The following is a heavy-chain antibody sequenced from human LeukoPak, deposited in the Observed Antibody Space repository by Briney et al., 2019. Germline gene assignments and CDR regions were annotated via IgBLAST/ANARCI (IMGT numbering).Heavy chain of an antibody. CDR1: GGSISSYY. D-gene: IGHD1-26*01. CDR2: IYHSGST. J-gene: IGHJ5*02. Sequence: SETLSLTCTVSGGSISSYYWSWIRQPPGKGLEWIGYIYHSGSTNYNPSLKSRATISVDTSKNQFSLKLSSVTAADTAVYYCARGPDIVGASWGQGTLVTVSS. V-gene: IGHV4-59*01. CDR3: ARGPDIVGAS.